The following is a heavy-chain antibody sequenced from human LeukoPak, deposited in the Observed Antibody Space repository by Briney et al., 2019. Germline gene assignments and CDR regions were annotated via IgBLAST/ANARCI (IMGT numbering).Heavy chain of an antibody. CDR2: IYYSGST. V-gene: IGHV4-59*01. J-gene: IGHJ2*01. D-gene: IGHD4-17*01. CDR1: GGSISSYY. Sequence: PSETLSLTCTVSGGSISSYYWSWIRQPPGKGLEWIWYIYYSGSTNYNPSLKSRVTISVDTSKNQFSLKLSSVTAADTAVYYCARGGRSVTRRNWYFDLWGRGTLVTVSS. CDR3: ARGGRSVTRRNWYFDL.